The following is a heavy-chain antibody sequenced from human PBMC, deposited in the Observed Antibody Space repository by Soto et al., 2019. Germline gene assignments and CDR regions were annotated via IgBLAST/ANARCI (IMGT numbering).Heavy chain of an antibody. V-gene: IGHV1-2*04. J-gene: IGHJ6*02. CDR1: GHTFTGYY. CDR2: INPNSGGT. D-gene: IGHD3-22*01. Sequence: ASVKVSCKASGHTFTGYYMHWVRQAPGQGLEWMGWINPNSGGTNYAQKFQGWVTMTRDTSISTAYMELSRLRSDDTAVYYCARDFYPKNYYDSSGPTVGGMDVWGQGTTVTVSS. CDR3: ARDFYPKNYYDSSGPTVGGMDV.